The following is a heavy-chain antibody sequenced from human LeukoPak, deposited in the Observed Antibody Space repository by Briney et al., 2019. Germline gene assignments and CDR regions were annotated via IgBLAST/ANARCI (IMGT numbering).Heavy chain of an antibody. Sequence: GGSLRLSCVASGFTFSSYWMSWVRQAPGKGLEWVANIKQDGSEKYYVDSVKGRFTISRHNARNSLYLQMNSLRVDDTALYYCARGGTNYYYMDVWGNGTTVTVSS. CDR3: ARGGTNYYYMDV. J-gene: IGHJ6*03. V-gene: IGHV3-7*03. CDR1: GFTFSSYW. CDR2: IKQDGSEK.